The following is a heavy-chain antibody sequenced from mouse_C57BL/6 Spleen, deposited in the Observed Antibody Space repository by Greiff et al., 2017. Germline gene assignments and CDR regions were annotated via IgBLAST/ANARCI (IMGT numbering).Heavy chain of an antibody. J-gene: IGHJ3*01. Sequence: EVKLMESGAELVKPGASVKLSCTASGFNIKDYYMHWVKQRTEQGLEWIGRIVPEDGETKYAPKFQGKATITADTSSNTAYLQLSSLTSEDTAVYYCARSRGSSPFAYWGQGTLVTVSA. CDR1: GFNIKDYY. D-gene: IGHD1-1*01. CDR3: ARSRGSSPFAY. CDR2: IVPEDGET. V-gene: IGHV14-2*01.